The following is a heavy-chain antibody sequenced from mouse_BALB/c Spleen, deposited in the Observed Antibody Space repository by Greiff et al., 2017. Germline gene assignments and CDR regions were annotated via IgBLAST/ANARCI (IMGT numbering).Heavy chain of an antibody. CDR2: IRNKAHGYTT. J-gene: IGHJ4*01. Sequence: VMLVASGGGLVQPGCSLRLSCATSGFTFSDYYMSWVRQPPGKALEWLGFIRNKAHGYTTVYSASVKGRFTISRDNSQSILYLQMNTLRAEDSATYYCARDRGQRGDGDDAMDYWGKGNSVTVAS. D-gene: IGHD3-2*01. CDR3: ARDRGQRGDGDDAMDY. CDR1: GFTFSDYY. V-gene: IGHV7-3*02.